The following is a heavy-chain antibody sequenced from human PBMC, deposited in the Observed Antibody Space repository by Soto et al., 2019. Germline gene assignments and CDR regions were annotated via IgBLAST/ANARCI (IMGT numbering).Heavy chain of an antibody. D-gene: IGHD3-10*01. CDR2: ISGSGGST. V-gene: IGHV3-23*01. CDR3: AKSKWFGELLPPHGMDV. Sequence: XGSLRLSCAASGFTFSSYAMSWVRQAPGKGLEWVSAISGSGGSTYYADSVKGRFTISRDNSKNTLYLQMNSLRAEDTAVYYCAKSKWFGELLPPHGMDVWGQGTTVTVSS. CDR1: GFTFSSYA. J-gene: IGHJ6*02.